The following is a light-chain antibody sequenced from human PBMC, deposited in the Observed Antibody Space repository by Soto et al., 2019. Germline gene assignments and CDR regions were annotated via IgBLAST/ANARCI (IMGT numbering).Light chain of an antibody. CDR1: ISDVGGYNH. CDR3: SSYAGTNNVI. V-gene: IGLV2-8*01. CDR2: EVT. Sequence: QSALTQPPSASGSPGQSVTISCAGSISDVGGYNHVSWYRQHPGKAPKLLIYEVTKRPSGVPARFSGSKSGNTASLTVSGLQGDDEADYYCSSYAGTNNVIFGGGTKVTVL. J-gene: IGLJ2*01.